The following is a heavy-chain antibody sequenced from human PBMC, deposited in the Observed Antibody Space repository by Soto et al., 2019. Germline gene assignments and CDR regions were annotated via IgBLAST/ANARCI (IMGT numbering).Heavy chain of an antibody. Sequence: EVQLVESGGGLVQPGGSLRLSCAASGFTFSSYEMNWVRQAPGKGLEWVSYISSSGSTIYYADSVKGRFTISRDNAKNSLYLQMNSLRAEDTAVYYCAGEDDFWSGYHDYWGQGTLVTVSS. CDR2: ISSSGSTI. V-gene: IGHV3-48*03. CDR1: GFTFSSYE. D-gene: IGHD3-3*01. CDR3: AGEDDFWSGYHDY. J-gene: IGHJ4*02.